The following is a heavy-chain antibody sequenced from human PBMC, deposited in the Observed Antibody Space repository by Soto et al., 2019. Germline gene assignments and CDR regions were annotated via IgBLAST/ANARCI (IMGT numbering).Heavy chain of an antibody. CDR1: GYSFTSYW. J-gene: IGHJ6*03. D-gene: IGHD2-2*01. CDR3: ARRAIKQPRYCSSTSCFKPMYYYMDV. V-gene: IGHV5-51*01. Sequence: PGESLKISCKGSGYSFTSYWIGWVRQMPGKGLEWMGIIYPGDSDTRYSPSFQGQVTISADKSISTAYLQWSSLKASDTAMYYCARRAIKQPRYCSSTSCFKPMYYYMDVWGKGTTVTVSS. CDR2: IYPGDSDT.